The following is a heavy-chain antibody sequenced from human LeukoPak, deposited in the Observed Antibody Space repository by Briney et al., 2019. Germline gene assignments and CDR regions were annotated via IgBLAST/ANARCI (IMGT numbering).Heavy chain of an antibody. CDR3: ARDNFWSFDY. Sequence: ASVKVSCKASGYTFGSYSMHWVRQAPGQGLEWMGIIDPRDNRTANARNFQGRVTVTMDTSTSTVYMQLSSLTSEDTAVYYCARDNFWSFDYWGQGTLVTVSS. CDR2: IDPRDNRT. CDR1: GYTFGSYS. J-gene: IGHJ4*02. V-gene: IGHV1-46*01. D-gene: IGHD1-20*01.